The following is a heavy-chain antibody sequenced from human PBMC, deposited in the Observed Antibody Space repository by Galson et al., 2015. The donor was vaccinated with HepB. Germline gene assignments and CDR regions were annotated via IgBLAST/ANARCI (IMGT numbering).Heavy chain of an antibody. CDR1: GFTFSSYA. Sequence: SLRLSCAASGFTFSSYAMHWVRQAPGKGLEWVAVISYDGSNKYYADSVKGRFTISRDNSKNTLYLQMNSLRAEDTAVYYCASLLRQQLVLSRDLFDYWGQGTLVTVSS. CDR2: ISYDGSNK. CDR3: ASLLRQQLVLSRDLFDY. D-gene: IGHD6-13*01. J-gene: IGHJ4*02. V-gene: IGHV3-30-3*01.